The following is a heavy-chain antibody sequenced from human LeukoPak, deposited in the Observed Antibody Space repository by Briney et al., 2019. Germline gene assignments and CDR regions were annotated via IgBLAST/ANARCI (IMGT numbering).Heavy chain of an antibody. CDR1: GGSISSGGYS. J-gene: IGHJ6*03. D-gene: IGHD6-13*01. V-gene: IGHV4-30-2*01. Sequence: PSETLSLTCAVSGGSISSGGYSWSWIRQPPGKGLEWIGYIYHSGSTYYNPSLKSRVTISVDTSKNQFSLKLSSVTAADTAVYYCARASGSSGHYYYYMDVWGKGTTVTVSS. CDR3: ARASGSSGHYYYYMDV. CDR2: IYHSGST.